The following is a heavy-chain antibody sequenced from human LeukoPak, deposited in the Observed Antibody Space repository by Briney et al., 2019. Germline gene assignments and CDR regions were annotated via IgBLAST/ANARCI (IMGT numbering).Heavy chain of an antibody. CDR1: GYSISSGYY. V-gene: IGHV4-38-2*01. J-gene: IGHJ4*02. CDR3: ARLTRKIDY. Sequence: SETLSLTCAVSGYSISSGYYWGWIRQPPGMGLEWIGSIYHSGSTYYNPSLKSRVTISVDTSKNQFSLKLSSVTAADTAVYYCARLTRKIDYWGQGTLVTVSS. CDR2: IYHSGST. D-gene: IGHD3-16*01.